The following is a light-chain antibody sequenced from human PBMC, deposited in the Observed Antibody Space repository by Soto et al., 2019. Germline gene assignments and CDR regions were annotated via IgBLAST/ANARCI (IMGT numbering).Light chain of an antibody. Sequence: EIVLTQSPGTLPLSPGERATLSCGASQSVTSSYLAWYQQKPGRAPRLLILGASIRVTGIPDRFIGSGSGTDFTLAISRLEPEDFAVYYCQHCVTSLTTFGQGTKVEVK. J-gene: IGKJ1*01. CDR1: QSVTSSY. CDR2: GAS. CDR3: QHCVTSLTT. V-gene: IGKV3-20*01.